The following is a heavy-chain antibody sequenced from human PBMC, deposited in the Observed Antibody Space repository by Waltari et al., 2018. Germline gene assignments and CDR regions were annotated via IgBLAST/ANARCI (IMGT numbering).Heavy chain of an antibody. J-gene: IGHJ4*02. D-gene: IGHD3-10*01. V-gene: IGHV4-34*01. CDR1: GASFNDYF. CDR3: ARAPAMVRRAFDS. Sequence: QVQFQQWGATLLKPSETLSLTCTVYGASFNDYFWGWIRQAPGKGLEWIGEINHSGNTNYKSSLKSRATISVDTSKSQFSLSLRSVTAADTAVYYCARAPAMVRRAFDSWGQGALVTVSS. CDR2: INHSGNT.